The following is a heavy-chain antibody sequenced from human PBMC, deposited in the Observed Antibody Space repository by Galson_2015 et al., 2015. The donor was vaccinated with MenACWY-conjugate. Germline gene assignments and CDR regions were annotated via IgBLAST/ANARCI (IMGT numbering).Heavy chain of an antibody. J-gene: IGHJ6*02. CDR1: GFIVSYNY. D-gene: IGHD3-10*01. CDR3: ARDSRSTTVRGVTIRETIHYYYGMDV. V-gene: IGHV3-53*01. CDR2: IYSDGTT. Sequence: SLRLSCAVSGFIVSYNYTTWVRQAPGKGLECVSVIYSDGTTYYADSVKGRFTISRDNSKNTVFLQMNSLRAEDTAVYYCARDSRSTTVRGVTIRETIHYYYGMDVWGQGTTVTVSS.